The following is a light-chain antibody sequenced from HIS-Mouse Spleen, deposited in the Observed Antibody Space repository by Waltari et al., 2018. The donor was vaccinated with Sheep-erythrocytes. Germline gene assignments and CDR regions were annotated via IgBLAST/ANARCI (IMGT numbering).Light chain of an antibody. J-gene: IGLJ3*02. CDR1: SSDVGSYNL. CDR2: AGS. Sequence: QSALTQPASVSGSPGQSITISCTGTSSDVGSYNLVSWYQQHPGKAPQLMISAGSKRPSGFSNRFAGSKAGNTASRTSSGLQAEDEADYYCCSYAGSSTPWVFGGGTKLTVL. V-gene: IGLV2-23*01. CDR3: CSYAGSSTPWV.